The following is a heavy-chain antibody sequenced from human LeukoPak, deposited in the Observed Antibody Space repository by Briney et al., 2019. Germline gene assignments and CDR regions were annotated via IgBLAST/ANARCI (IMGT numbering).Heavy chain of an antibody. V-gene: IGHV1-18*04. CDR1: GYTVTSYG. Sequence: ASVKVSCKASGYTVTSYGISWVRQAPRQGLEWMGWISAYNGNTNYAQKLQGRVTMTTDTSTSTAYMELRSLRSDDTGVYYCAREQWLVGGDYWGQGTLVTVSS. CDR2: ISAYNGNT. J-gene: IGHJ4*02. D-gene: IGHD6-19*01. CDR3: AREQWLVGGDY.